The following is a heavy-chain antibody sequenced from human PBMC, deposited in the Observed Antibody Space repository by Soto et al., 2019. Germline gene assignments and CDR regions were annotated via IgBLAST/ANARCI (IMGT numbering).Heavy chain of an antibody. CDR3: AREKGYGSGNYYNEPPFYYYYGMDV. V-gene: IGHV1-3*01. J-gene: IGHJ6*02. CDR1: GYTFTSYA. CDR2: INAGNGNT. D-gene: IGHD3-10*01. Sequence: GASVKVSCKASGYTFTSYAMHWVRQAPGQRLEWMGWINAGNGNTKYSQKFQGRVTITRDTSASTAYMELSSLRSEDTAVYYCAREKGYGSGNYYNEPPFYYYYGMDVWGQGTTVTVSS.